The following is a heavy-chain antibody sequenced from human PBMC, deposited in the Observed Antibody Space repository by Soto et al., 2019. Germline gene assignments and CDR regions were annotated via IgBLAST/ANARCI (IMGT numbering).Heavy chain of an antibody. CDR3: ARSLRGVEDAFDI. Sequence: SETLSLTCTVSGGSISSGDYYWSWIRQPPGKGLEWIGYIYYSGSTYYNPSLKSRVTISVDTSKNQFSLKLSSVTAADTAVYYCARSLRGVEDAFDIWGQGTVVTVSS. CDR1: GGSISSGDYY. D-gene: IGHD4-17*01. J-gene: IGHJ3*02. CDR2: IYYSGST. V-gene: IGHV4-30-4*01.